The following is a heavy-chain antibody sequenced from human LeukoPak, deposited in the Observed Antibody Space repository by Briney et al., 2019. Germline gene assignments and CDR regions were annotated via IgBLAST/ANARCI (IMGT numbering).Heavy chain of an antibody. CDR3: ASVPGETNKRAIDY. CDR2: ISGSSSYI. D-gene: IGHD3-10*01. V-gene: IGHV3-21*06. J-gene: IGHJ4*02. CDR1: GFSFSSYS. Sequence: PGGSLRLSCAASGFSFSSYSMNWVRQAPGKGLEWVSAISGSSSYIYYADSVKGRFTISRDNAKNSVDLQMNSLRAEDTAVYYCASVPGETNKRAIDYWGQGTLVTVSS.